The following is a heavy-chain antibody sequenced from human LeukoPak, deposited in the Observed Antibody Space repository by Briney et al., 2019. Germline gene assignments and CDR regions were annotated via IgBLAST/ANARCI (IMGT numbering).Heavy chain of an antibody. CDR3: AKSGGYGLIDY. CDR1: GASVSGSPYY. CDR2: IYSSGST. D-gene: IGHD1-26*01. Sequence: SETLSLTCTVSGASVSGSPYYWGWLRQPPGKGLEWIGSIYSSGSTYYNASLQSRVTISIETSKNQISLRLNSVTAADTAIYYCAKSGGYGLIDYWGQGTLVTVSS. V-gene: IGHV4-39*01. J-gene: IGHJ4*02.